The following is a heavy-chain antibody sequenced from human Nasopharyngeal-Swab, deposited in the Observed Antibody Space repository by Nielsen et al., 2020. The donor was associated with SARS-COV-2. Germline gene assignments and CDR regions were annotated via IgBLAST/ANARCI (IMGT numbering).Heavy chain of an antibody. D-gene: IGHD3-22*01. V-gene: IGHV4-34*01. CDR2: INHSGST. CDR3: ARERGGPRDDSSGYLYYFDY. Sequence: WIRQPPEKGLEWIGEINHSGSTNYNPSLKSRVTISVDTSKNQFSLKLSSVAAADTAVYYCARERGGPRDDSSGYLYYFDYWGQGTLVTVSS. J-gene: IGHJ4*02.